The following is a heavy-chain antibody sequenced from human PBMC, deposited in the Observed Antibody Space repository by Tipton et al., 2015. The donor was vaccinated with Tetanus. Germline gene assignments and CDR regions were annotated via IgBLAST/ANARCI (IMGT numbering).Heavy chain of an antibody. V-gene: IGHV4-30-4*01. D-gene: IGHD4-17*01. Sequence: TLSLTCTVSGGSISSGDYYWSWIRQPPGKGLEWIGYIYYSGSTYYNPSLKSRVTISVDTSKNQFSLKLSSVTAADTAVYYCAREDVLGLTTATTLGDYWGQGTLVTVSS. CDR1: GGSISSGDYY. CDR2: IYYSGST. J-gene: IGHJ4*02. CDR3: AREDVLGLTTATTLGDY.